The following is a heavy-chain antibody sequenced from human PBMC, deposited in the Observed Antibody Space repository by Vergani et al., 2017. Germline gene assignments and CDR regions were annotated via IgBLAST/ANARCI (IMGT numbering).Heavy chain of an antibody. Sequence: QVQLQESGPGLVKPSETLSLTCTVSGGSISSYYWSWIRQPAGKGLEWIGRIYTRGSTNDNPYLKSRVTISVDTSKNQFSMKLSSVTAADTAVYYCARKRAQRSREWAGGSYYGMDVWGQGTTVTVSS. V-gene: IGHV4-4*07. CDR3: ARKRAQRSREWAGGSYYGMDV. CDR1: GGSISSYY. CDR2: IYTRGST. J-gene: IGHJ6*02. D-gene: IGHD2-8*01.